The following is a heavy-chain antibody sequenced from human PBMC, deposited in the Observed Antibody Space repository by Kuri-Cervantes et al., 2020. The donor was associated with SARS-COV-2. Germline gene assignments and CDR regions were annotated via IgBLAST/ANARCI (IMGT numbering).Heavy chain of an antibody. CDR3: AIHFDWLLYGAFDI. V-gene: IGHV1-2*02. CDR2: INPNSGGT. D-gene: IGHD3-9*01. Sequence: ASVKVSCKASGYTFTGYYMHWVRQAPGQRLEWMGWINPNSGGTNYAQKFQGRVTMTRDTSISTAYMELSRLRSEDTAVYYCAIHFDWLLYGAFDIWGQGTMVTVSS. J-gene: IGHJ3*02. CDR1: GYTFTGYY.